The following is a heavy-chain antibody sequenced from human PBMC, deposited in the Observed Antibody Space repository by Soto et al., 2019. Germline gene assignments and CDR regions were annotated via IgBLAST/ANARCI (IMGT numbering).Heavy chain of an antibody. CDR2: FDYSGAT. Sequence: QVQLKESGPGLVKPSQTLSLPCTVSGDSLSRNRYSWSWIRQLPGTGLEWIGYFDYSGATYFNPSLKSRATISVDTSKDQFSLRLSSVTAADTAVYYCARVSSDSVTYPHYFDNWGQGILVTVSS. CDR3: ARVSSDSVTYPHYFDN. D-gene: IGHD4-17*01. CDR1: GDSLSRNRYS. J-gene: IGHJ4*02. V-gene: IGHV4-31*03.